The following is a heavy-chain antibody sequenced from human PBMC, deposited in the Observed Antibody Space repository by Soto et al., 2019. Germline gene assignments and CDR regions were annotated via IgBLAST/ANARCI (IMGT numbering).Heavy chain of an antibody. Sequence: QVRLVESGGGVVQPGRSLRLSCTASGFSFSSYAMYWFRQPPGKGLEWVAVISHDGINKHYADSVKGRFTFSRDNSNNSLDLQLNSRRAEDTAMFYLARDMYSSDYFGERFEPWGQGTLVTVSS. D-gene: IGHD6-19*01. J-gene: IGHJ5*02. CDR1: GFSFSSYA. CDR2: ISHDGINK. CDR3: ARDMYSSDYFGERFEP. V-gene: IGHV3-30-3*01.